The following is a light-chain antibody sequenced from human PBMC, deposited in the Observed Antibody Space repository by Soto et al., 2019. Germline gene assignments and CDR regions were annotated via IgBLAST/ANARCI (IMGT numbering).Light chain of an antibody. CDR2: AAS. CDR1: QSVSNY. Sequence: DIQMTQSPSSLSASVGDRVTITCRASQSVSNYLNWYQQRPGNAPKLLIYAASFLQNGVSSRFSGSGSGTEFTLTISSLQPEDFATYFCQQSSTAAFTFGPGTKVDVK. J-gene: IGKJ3*01. V-gene: IGKV1-39*01. CDR3: QQSSTAAFT.